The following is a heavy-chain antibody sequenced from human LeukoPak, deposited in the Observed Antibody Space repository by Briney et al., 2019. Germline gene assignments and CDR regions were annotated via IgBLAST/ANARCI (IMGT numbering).Heavy chain of an antibody. CDR3: ARDRGYYGMDV. J-gene: IGHJ6*02. V-gene: IGHV4-59*01. CDR2: IYYSGST. Sequence: SETLSLTCTVSGGSISSYYWSWIRQPPGKGLEWIGYIYYSGSTNYNPSLKSRVTISVDTSRNQFSLKLSSVTAADTAVYYCARDRGYYGMDVWGQGTTVTVSS. CDR1: GGSISSYY. D-gene: IGHD3-10*01.